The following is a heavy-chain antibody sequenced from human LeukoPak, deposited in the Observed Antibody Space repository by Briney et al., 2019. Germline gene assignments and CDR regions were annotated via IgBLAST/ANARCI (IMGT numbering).Heavy chain of an antibody. CDR1: GYTFTSYG. D-gene: IGHD5-18*01. Sequence: GASVKVSCKASGYTFTSYGINWVRQAPGQGLEWMGWISAYNGNTNYAQKLQGRVTMTTDTSTSTAYMELRSLRSDDTAVYYCARDQAAGDTARCYYMDVWGKGTTVTVSS. CDR3: ARDQAAGDTARCYYMDV. J-gene: IGHJ6*03. CDR2: ISAYNGNT. V-gene: IGHV1-18*01.